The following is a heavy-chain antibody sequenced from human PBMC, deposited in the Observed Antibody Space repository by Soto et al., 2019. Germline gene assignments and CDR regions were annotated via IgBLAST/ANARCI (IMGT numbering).Heavy chain of an antibody. Sequence: TSETLSLTCTVSGGSISSGGYYWSWIRQHPGKGLEWIGYIYYSGSTYYNPSLKSRVTISVDTSKNQFSLKLSSVTAADTAVYYCARYYGDYLSYFDYWGQGTLVTVSS. J-gene: IGHJ4*02. D-gene: IGHD4-17*01. CDR3: ARYYGDYLSYFDY. CDR1: GGSISSGGYY. V-gene: IGHV4-31*03. CDR2: IYYSGST.